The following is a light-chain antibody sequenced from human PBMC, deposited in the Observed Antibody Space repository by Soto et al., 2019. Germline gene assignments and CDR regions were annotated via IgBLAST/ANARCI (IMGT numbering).Light chain of an antibody. CDR3: AAGDDSLSGLYV. V-gene: IGLV1-47*02. CDR1: SSNIGSNY. Sequence: QAVVTQPPSASGTPGQRVTISCSGSSSNIGSNYVFWYQQLPGTAPKLLIYTNNQRPSGVPDRFSGSKSGTSASLAISGRRSEDEADYYCAAGDDSLSGLYVFGTGTKRTV. J-gene: IGLJ1*01. CDR2: TNN.